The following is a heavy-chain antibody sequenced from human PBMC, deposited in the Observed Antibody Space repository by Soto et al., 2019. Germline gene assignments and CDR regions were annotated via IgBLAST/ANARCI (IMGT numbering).Heavy chain of an antibody. V-gene: IGHV5-10-1*01. J-gene: IGHJ5*02. CDR3: ARHWVVAYCGGDCYNWFDP. CDR2: IDPSDSYT. D-gene: IGHD2-21*02. Sequence: PGESLKISCKGSGYSFTSYWISWVRQMPGKGLEWMGRIDPSDSYTNYSPSFQGHVTISADKSISTAYLQWSSLKASDTAMYYCARHWVVAYCGGDCYNWFDPWGQGTLVTVSS. CDR1: GYSFTSYW.